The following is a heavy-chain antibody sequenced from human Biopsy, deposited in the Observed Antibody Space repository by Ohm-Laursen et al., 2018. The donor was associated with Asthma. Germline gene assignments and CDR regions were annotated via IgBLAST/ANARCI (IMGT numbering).Heavy chain of an antibody. CDR1: GFAVSRDH. D-gene: IGHD3-22*01. CDR2: IYSGGTS. Sequence: GSLRLSCAASGFAVSRDHMFWVRQAPGKGLEWVSVIYSGGTSHTADSVRGRFTISRDYSKNTLYLQMHSLRAEDPAVYYCARGDSSNWSHYYFDYWGQGTLVTVSS. CDR3: ARGDSSNWSHYYFDY. J-gene: IGHJ4*02. V-gene: IGHV3-53*01.